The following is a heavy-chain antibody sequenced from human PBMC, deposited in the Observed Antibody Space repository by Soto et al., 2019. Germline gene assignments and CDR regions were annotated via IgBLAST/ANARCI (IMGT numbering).Heavy chain of an antibody. Sequence: QVQLVESGGGVVQPGRSLRLSCAASGFTFSSYGMHWVRQAPGKGLEGVAVISYDGSNKYYADSVKGRFTISRDNSKNTLYLQMNSLRAEDTAVYYCARIVPTYAFDIWGQGTMVTVSS. J-gene: IGHJ3*02. CDR2: ISYDGSNK. CDR3: ARIVPTYAFDI. V-gene: IGHV3-30*03. D-gene: IGHD3-16*02. CDR1: GFTFSSYG.